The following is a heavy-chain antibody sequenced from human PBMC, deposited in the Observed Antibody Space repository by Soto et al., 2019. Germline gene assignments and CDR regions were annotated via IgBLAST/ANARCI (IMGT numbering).Heavy chain of an antibody. Sequence: SQTLSLTCAISGDSVSSNSAAWNWIRQSPSRGLEWLGRTYYRSKWYNDYAVSVKSRITINPDTSKNQFSLQLNSVTPEDTAVYYCARHVLYYYGSGVVDFDYWGQGPRVTVAS. J-gene: IGHJ4*02. CDR1: GDSVSSNSAA. V-gene: IGHV6-1*01. CDR3: ARHVLYYYGSGVVDFDY. CDR2: TYYRSKWYN. D-gene: IGHD3-10*01.